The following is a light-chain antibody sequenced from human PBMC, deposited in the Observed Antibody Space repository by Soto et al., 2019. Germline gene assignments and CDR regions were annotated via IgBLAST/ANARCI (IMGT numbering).Light chain of an antibody. CDR3: QQYRSSPKT. Sequence: TQSPVILSVSPGERATVSCRASQSLNSNLAWYQQKPGQAPRFLIYGASTRATGIPDRFNGSGSGTDFTLTISRLESEDFAVYYCQQYRSSPKTFGQGTKVDIK. V-gene: IGKV3-20*01. CDR1: QSLNSN. J-gene: IGKJ1*01. CDR2: GAS.